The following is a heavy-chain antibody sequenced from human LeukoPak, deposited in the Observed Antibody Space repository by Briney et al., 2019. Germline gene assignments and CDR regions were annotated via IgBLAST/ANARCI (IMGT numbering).Heavy chain of an antibody. Sequence: GESLKISCKGSGYSFTSYWIGWVRQMPGKGLEWTGIIYPGDSNTRYSPSFQGQVTISADKSINTAYVQWSSLKASDTAMYYCARRVVNNRNWYFNLWGRGTLVTVSS. J-gene: IGHJ2*01. D-gene: IGHD4-23*01. CDR1: GYSFTSYW. V-gene: IGHV5-51*01. CDR2: IYPGDSNT. CDR3: ARRVVNNRNWYFNL.